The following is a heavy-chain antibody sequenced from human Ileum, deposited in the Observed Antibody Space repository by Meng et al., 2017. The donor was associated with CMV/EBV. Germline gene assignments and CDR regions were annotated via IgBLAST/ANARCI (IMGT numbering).Heavy chain of an antibody. J-gene: IGHJ4*02. Sequence: GESLKISCAASGFTFSTYAMTWVRQAPGKGLEWVSTINSSGDSKFHADSVMGRFTISRDNSKNTLYLQMNSLRAEDTAVYYCAKDSRPSYSDFWSGQYFDYWGQGKLVTVSS. D-gene: IGHD3-3*01. CDR2: INSSGDSK. V-gene: IGHV3-23*01. CDR3: AKDSRPSYSDFWSGQYFDY. CDR1: GFTFSTYA.